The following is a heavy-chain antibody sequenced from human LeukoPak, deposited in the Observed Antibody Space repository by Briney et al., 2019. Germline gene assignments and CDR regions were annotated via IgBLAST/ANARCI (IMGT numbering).Heavy chain of an antibody. D-gene: IGHD3-9*01. J-gene: IGHJ4*02. V-gene: IGHV1-2*02. CDR3: ATFFDLLTGYYVDRHLDY. Sequence: GSVKVSCTASGYAFSDYYMHWVRQAPGQGLEWMGLINPSSGGTNYEQRFRGRVTMTRDTSLNTAYMELSRLGPDDTAVYYCATFFDLLTGYYVDRHLDYWGQGTLVTVSS. CDR1: GYAFSDYY. CDR2: INPSSGGT.